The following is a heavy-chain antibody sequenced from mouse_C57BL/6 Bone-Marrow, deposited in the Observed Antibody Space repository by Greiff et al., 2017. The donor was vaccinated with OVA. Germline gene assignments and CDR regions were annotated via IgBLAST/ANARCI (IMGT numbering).Heavy chain of an antibody. Sequence: QVQLQQPGAELVKPGASVKMSCKASGYTFTSYWITWVKQRPGQGLEWIGDIYPGSGSTNYNEKFKSKATLTVDTSSSTAYMQLSSLTSEDSAVYYCARKRDVYYSWFAYWGQGTLVTVSA. J-gene: IGHJ3*01. D-gene: IGHD2-3*01. CDR3: ARKRDVYYSWFAY. V-gene: IGHV1-55*01. CDR1: GYTFTSYW. CDR2: IYPGSGST.